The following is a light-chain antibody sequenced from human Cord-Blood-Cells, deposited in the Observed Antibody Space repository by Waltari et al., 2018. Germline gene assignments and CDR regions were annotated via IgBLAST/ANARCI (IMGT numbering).Light chain of an antibody. CDR3: QQSYSTPRT. CDR2: AAS. Sequence: DIQMTQSPSSLSASVGDRVTINCRASQSISSYLNWYQQKPGKAPKLLIYAASSLQSGVPSRFSGSGSGTDFTLTISSLQPEDFATYYGQQSYSTPRTFGQGTKVEIK. V-gene: IGKV1-39*01. J-gene: IGKJ1*01. CDR1: QSISSY.